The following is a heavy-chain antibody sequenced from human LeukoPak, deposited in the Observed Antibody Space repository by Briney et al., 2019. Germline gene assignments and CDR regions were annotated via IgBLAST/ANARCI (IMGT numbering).Heavy chain of an antibody. J-gene: IGHJ4*02. V-gene: IGHV4-38-2*02. D-gene: IGHD3-10*01. Sequence: SETLSLTCTVSDYSISSGYYWGWIRQPPGKGLEWIGSIYHSGSTYYNPSLKSRVTISVDTSKNQFSLKLSSVTAADTAVYHCARDGGSGIFTSGSFDYWGQGTLVTVSS. CDR1: DYSISSGYY. CDR3: ARDGGSGIFTSGSFDY. CDR2: IYHSGST.